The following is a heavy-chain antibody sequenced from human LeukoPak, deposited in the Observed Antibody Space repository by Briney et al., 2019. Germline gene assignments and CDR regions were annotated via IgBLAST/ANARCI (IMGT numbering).Heavy chain of an antibody. CDR3: ARTMEGYCSGGSCYQYSYYMDV. V-gene: IGHV4-34*01. J-gene: IGHJ6*03. Sequence: SSETLSLTCAVYGGSFSGYYWSWIRQPPGKGLEWIGEINHSGSTNYNPSLKSRVTISVDTSKNQFSLKLTYVTAADTAVYYCARTMEGYCSGGSCYQYSYYMDVWGKGTTVTVSS. CDR2: INHSGST. CDR1: GGSFSGYY. D-gene: IGHD2-15*01.